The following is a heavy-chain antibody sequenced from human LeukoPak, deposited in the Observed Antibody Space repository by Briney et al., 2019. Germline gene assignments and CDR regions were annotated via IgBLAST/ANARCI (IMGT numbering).Heavy chain of an antibody. CDR2: INSDGSST. Sequence: PGGSLRLSCAASGFTFSSYGMSWVRQAPGKGLVWVSRINSDGSSTSYADSVKGRFTISRDNAKNTLYLQMSILRAEDTALYYCARVGKNGWDFDHWGQGTLVTVSS. V-gene: IGHV3-74*01. D-gene: IGHD6-19*01. CDR3: ARVGKNGWDFDH. J-gene: IGHJ4*02. CDR1: GFTFSSYG.